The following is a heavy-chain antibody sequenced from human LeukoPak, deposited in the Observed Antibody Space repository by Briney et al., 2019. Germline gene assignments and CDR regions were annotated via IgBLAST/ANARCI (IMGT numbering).Heavy chain of an antibody. CDR1: GFTFNNFA. Sequence: GGSLRLSCAASGFTFNNFAMSWVRQAPGKGLEWVSGINWNGGSTGYADSVKGRFTISRDNAKNSLYLQMNSLRAEDTALYYCASGGIYYGAAFDFWGQGTLVTVSS. V-gene: IGHV3-20*04. CDR2: INWNGGST. D-gene: IGHD1-26*01. J-gene: IGHJ4*02. CDR3: ASGGIYYGAAFDF.